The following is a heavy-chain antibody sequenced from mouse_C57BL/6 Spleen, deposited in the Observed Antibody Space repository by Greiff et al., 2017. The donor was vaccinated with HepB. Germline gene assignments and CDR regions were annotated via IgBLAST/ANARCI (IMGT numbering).Heavy chain of an antibody. CDR2: ISYDGSN. CDR3: ASSYGDDSWFAY. V-gene: IGHV3-6*01. Sequence: EVQLQQSGPGLVKPSQSLSLTCSVTGYSITSGYYWNWIRQFPGNKLEWMGYISYDGSNNYTPALKNLISITRDTSKNQFFLKLNSVNTEDTATYYCASSYGDDSWFAYWGQGTLVTVSA. D-gene: IGHD2-2*01. CDR1: GYSITSGYY. J-gene: IGHJ3*01.